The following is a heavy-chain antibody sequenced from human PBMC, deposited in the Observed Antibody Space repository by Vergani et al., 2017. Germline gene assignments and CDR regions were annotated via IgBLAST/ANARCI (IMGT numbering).Heavy chain of an antibody. CDR2: ISYDGSNK. J-gene: IGHJ6*02. Sequence: QVQLVESGGGVVQPGRSLRLSCAASGFTFSSYAMHWVRQAPGKGLEWVAVISYDGSNKYYADTVKGRFTISSDNTKNTLYLQMTSLSAEDTAVYYCAGGEQWLPRGGMDVWGQGTTVTVSS. CDR1: GFTFSSYA. D-gene: IGHD6-19*01. CDR3: AGGEQWLPRGGMDV. V-gene: IGHV3-30-3*01.